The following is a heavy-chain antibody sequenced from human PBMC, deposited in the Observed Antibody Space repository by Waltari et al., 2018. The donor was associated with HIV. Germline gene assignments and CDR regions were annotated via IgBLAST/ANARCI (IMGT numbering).Heavy chain of an antibody. CDR3: ARDQKLWYQSYYGMDV. J-gene: IGHJ6*02. V-gene: IGHV1-3*01. CDR1: GYTFPSYS. CDR2: INVGNGDT. Sequence: QVQLVQSGAEVKKPGASVKVSCKASGYTFPSYSMHWVRQAPGQRLEWMGWINVGNGDTKYSQKFQGRGTITTDTSASTAYMELSSLRSEDTAVYYCARDQKLWYQSYYGMDVWGQGTTVTVSS. D-gene: IGHD2-2*01.